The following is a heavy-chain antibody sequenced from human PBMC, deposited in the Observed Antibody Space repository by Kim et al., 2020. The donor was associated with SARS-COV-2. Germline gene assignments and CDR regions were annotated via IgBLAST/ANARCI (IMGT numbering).Heavy chain of an antibody. J-gene: IGHJ3*02. V-gene: IGHV4-59*08. D-gene: IGHD6-13*01. CDR2: IYYSGST. CDR3: ARGYSSSWYHAFDI. Sequence: SETLSLTCTVSGGSISSYYWSWIRQPPGKGLEWIGYIYYSGSTNYNPSLKSRVTMSVDTSKNQFSLKLSSVTAADTAVYYCARGYSSSWYHAFDIWGQGTMVTVSS. CDR1: GGSISSYY.